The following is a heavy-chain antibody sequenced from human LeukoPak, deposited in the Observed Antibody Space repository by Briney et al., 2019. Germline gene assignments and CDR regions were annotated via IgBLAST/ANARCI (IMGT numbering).Heavy chain of an antibody. Sequence: GESLKISCKTSGYNFTNYWIGWVRQMPGKGLEWMGIIYPDDSDTRYSPPFEGQVTISADKSISTASLHWSSLKASDTAMYYCAREYCSGGSCYLGYFDYWGQGTLVTVS. CDR3: AREYCSGGSCYLGYFDY. D-gene: IGHD2-15*01. V-gene: IGHV5-51*01. CDR2: IYPDDSDT. J-gene: IGHJ4*02. CDR1: GYNFTNYW.